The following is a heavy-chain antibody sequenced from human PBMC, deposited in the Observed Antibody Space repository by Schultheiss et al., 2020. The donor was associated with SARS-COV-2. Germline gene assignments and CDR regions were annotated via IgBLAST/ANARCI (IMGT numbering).Heavy chain of an antibody. Sequence: GGSLRLSCSASGFTFSSYAMHWVRQAPGKGLEYVSAISSNGGSTYYADSVKGRFTISRDNSKNTLYLQMNSLRAEDTAVYYCAREEGTTMVRGHPRGGYFDYWGQGTLVTVSS. CDR2: ISSNGGST. CDR1: GFTFSSYA. J-gene: IGHJ4*02. D-gene: IGHD3-10*01. V-gene: IGHV3-64*04. CDR3: AREEGTTMVRGHPRGGYFDY.